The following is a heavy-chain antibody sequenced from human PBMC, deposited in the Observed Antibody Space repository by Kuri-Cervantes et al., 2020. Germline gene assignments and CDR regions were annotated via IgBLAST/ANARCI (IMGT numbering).Heavy chain of an antibody. CDR3: ARRYYDFWSGYPRVGWFDP. CDR1: GGSISSSNW. Sequence: SETLSLTCAVSGGSISSSNWWSWVRQPPGKGLEWIGEIYHSGSTNYNPSLKSRVTISVDTSKNQFSLKLSSVTAADTAVYYCARRYYDFWSGYPRVGWFDPWGQGTLVTVSS. D-gene: IGHD3-3*01. V-gene: IGHV4-4*02. CDR2: IYHSGST. J-gene: IGHJ5*02.